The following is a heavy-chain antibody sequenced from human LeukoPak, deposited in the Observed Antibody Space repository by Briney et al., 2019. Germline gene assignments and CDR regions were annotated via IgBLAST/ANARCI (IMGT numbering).Heavy chain of an antibody. CDR3: ASGYYSDDSGSHGLNVFDI. D-gene: IGHD3-22*01. CDR2: VSSSSSYI. J-gene: IGHJ3*02. CDR1: GFTFSSYS. V-gene: IGHV3-21*01. Sequence: PGGSLRLSCAASGFTFSSYSMNWVRQAPGKGLEWVSSVSSSSSYIYYADSVKGRFTISRDNAKNSLYLQMNSLRTEDTAVYYCASGYYSDDSGSHGLNVFDIWGQGTMVTVSS.